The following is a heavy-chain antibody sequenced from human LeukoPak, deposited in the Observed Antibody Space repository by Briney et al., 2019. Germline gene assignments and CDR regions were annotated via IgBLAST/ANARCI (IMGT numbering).Heavy chain of an antibody. D-gene: IGHD1-26*01. CDR2: RRDKGNSYIT. Sequence: GGSLRLSCAASGFSPSGHYMGWVCQAPGKGLEWVGGRRDKGNSYITAYAASLKGRFIVSRDDSENPLYLQLNSLKTDVTSVCYGCSGKFGSGGVCDIWGQRTMVTVSS. J-gene: IGHJ3*02. V-gene: IGHV3-72*01. CDR1: GFSPSGHY. CDR3: CSGKFGSGGVCDI.